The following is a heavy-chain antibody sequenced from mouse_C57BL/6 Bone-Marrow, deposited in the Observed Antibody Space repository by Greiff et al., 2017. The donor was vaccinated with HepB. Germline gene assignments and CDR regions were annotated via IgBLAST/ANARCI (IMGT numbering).Heavy chain of an antibody. J-gene: IGHJ1*03. CDR2: IHPNSGST. CDR1: GYTFTSYW. CDR3: AREGAASGYYYGSSYWYFDV. D-gene: IGHD1-1*01. Sequence: VQLQQPGAELVKPGASVKLSCKASGYTFTSYWMHWVKQRPGQGLEWIGMIHPNSGSTNYNEKFKSKATLTVDKSSSTAYMQLSSLTSEYSAVYYCAREGAASGYYYGSSYWYFDVWGTGTTVTVSS. V-gene: IGHV1-64*01.